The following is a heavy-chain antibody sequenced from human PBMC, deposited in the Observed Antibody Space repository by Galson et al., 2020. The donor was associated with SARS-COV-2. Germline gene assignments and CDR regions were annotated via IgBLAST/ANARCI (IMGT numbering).Heavy chain of an antibody. J-gene: IGHJ2*01. CDR1: GFTFSDYY. CDR3: ARDLSRYQGASYWYFDL. Sequence: GGSLRLSCAASGFTFSDYYMSWIRQAPGKGLEWVSYISSSGSTIYYADSVKGQFTISRDNAKNSLYLQMNSLRAEDTAVYYCARDLSRYQGASYWYFDLWGRGTLVTVSS. V-gene: IGHV3-11*01. D-gene: IGHD2-2*01. CDR2: ISSSGSTI.